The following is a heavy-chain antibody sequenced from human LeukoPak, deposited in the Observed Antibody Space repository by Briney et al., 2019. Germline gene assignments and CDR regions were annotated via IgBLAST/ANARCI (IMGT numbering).Heavy chain of an antibody. CDR3: ARWSAGEFDP. Sequence: SETLSLTCTVSGVSISSGGYYWSWIRQHPGKGLEWIGYIYYSGSTYYNPSLKSRVTISVDTSKNQFSLKLSSVTAADTAVYYCARWSAGEFDPWGQGTLVTVSS. CDR1: GVSISSGGYY. V-gene: IGHV4-31*03. CDR2: IYYSGST. D-gene: IGHD1-14*01. J-gene: IGHJ5*02.